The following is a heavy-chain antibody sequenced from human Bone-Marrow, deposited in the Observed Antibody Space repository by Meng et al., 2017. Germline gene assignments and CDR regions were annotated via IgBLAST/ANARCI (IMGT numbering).Heavy chain of an antibody. CDR2: IYYSGST. V-gene: IGHV4-61*05. CDR3: AIGPGYSSGWYGNSFDY. Sequence: ESLKISCTVSGGSISSSSYYWGWIRQPPGKGLEWIGYIYYSGSTNYNPSLKSRVTISVDTSKNQFSLKLSSVTAADTAVYYCAIGPGYSSGWYGNSFDYWGQGTLVTVSS. CDR1: GGSISSSSYY. D-gene: IGHD6-19*01. J-gene: IGHJ4*02.